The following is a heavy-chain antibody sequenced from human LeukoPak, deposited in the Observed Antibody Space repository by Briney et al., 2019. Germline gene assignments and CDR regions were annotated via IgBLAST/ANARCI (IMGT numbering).Heavy chain of an antibody. CDR3: SRGSEISCGGIDY. CDR1: GYTFTGYY. CDR2: IHPKSGDT. V-gene: IGHV1-2*02. D-gene: IGHD5-18*01. J-gene: IGHJ4*02. Sequence: ASVKVSCKASGYTFTGYYLHWVRQAPGQGLEWMGWIHPKSGDTKYAQKFLGRVTLTRDTSTTIVYMELKWLTSDDTAVYYCSRGSEISCGGIDYWGQGTLVTVSS.